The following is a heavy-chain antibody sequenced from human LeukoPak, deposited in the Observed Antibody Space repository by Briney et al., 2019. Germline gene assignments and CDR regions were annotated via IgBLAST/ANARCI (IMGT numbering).Heavy chain of an antibody. J-gene: IGHJ4*02. CDR1: GYTFTYS. D-gene: IGHD1-26*01. CDR2: INPNNGDT. Sequence: ASVKVSCKASGYTFTYSMHWVRQAPGQGLEWMGWINPNNGDTKYAQEFQDRVTMTTDTSISTAYMELSTLKSDDTAVYYCARGGGAAHFDYWGQGTLVTVSS. V-gene: IGHV1-2*02. CDR3: ARGGGAAHFDY.